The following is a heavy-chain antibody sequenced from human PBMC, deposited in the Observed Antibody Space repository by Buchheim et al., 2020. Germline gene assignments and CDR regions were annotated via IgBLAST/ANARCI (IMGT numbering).Heavy chain of an antibody. V-gene: IGHV3-7*01. Sequence: EVQLVESGGGLVQPGGSLRLSCAAPGFTFSSYWMSWVRQAPGKGLEWVANIKQDGSERYYVDSVKGRFTISRDNAKNSLYMQMNSLRVEDTAVYYCARGGSGPHYFDYWGQGTL. D-gene: IGHD6-19*01. CDR1: GFTFSSYW. CDR3: ARGGSGPHYFDY. CDR2: IKQDGSER. J-gene: IGHJ4*02.